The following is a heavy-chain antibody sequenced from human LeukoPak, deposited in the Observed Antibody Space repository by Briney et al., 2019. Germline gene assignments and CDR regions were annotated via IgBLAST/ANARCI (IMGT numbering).Heavy chain of an antibody. CDR1: GFTFSTQS. CDR3: AREDYSSGNPTIDH. CDR2: IKQDGSEK. Sequence: GGSLRLSCAASGFTFSTQSMNWVRQAPGKGLEWVANIKQDGSEKYYVDSVKGRFTISRDSAKNSLFLQMTSLRAEDAAVYYCAREDYSSGNPTIDHWGQGTLVTVSS. D-gene: IGHD3-10*01. V-gene: IGHV3-7*01. J-gene: IGHJ4*02.